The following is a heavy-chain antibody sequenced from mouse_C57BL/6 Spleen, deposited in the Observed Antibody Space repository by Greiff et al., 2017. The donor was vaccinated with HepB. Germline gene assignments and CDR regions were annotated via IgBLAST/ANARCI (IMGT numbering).Heavy chain of an antibody. CDR2: IYPGSGNT. V-gene: IGHV1-66*01. Sequence: VMLVESGPELVKPGASVKISCKASGYSFTSYYIHWVKQRPGQGLEWIGWIYPGSGNTKYNEKFKGKATLTADTSSSTAYMQLSSLTSEDSAVYYCARLKYYGSSYFDYWGQGTTLTVSS. CDR1: GYSFTSYY. J-gene: IGHJ2*01. CDR3: ARLKYYGSSYFDY. D-gene: IGHD1-1*01.